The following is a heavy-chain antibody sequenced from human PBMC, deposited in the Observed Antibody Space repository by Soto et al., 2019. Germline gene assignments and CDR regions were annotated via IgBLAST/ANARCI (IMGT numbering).Heavy chain of an antibody. CDR2: IYYSGST. Sequence: SETLSLTCTVSGGSISSYYWSWIRQPPGKGLEWIGYIYYSGSTNYNPSLKSRVTISVDTSKNQCSLKLSSVTAADTAVYYCAREAYYDSSGQPTYGGWFDPWGQGTLVTVSS. CDR3: AREAYYDSSGQPTYGGWFDP. D-gene: IGHD3-22*01. V-gene: IGHV4-59*01. CDR1: GGSISSYY. J-gene: IGHJ5*02.